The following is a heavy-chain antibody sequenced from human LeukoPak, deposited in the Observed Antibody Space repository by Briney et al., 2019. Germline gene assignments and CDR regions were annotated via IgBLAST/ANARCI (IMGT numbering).Heavy chain of an antibody. CDR2: ISGSGDNT. Sequence: GGALRLSCAASGFTFSCFAMSWGRRTPGKGLGWVSGISGSGDNTLYADSLKGGFTISRDNPKNALFLQMNNLRAEDTAVYFCAKRGVVIRFILVGFHKEAYYFDSWGQGALVTVSS. D-gene: IGHD3-10*01. CDR3: AKRGVVIRFILVGFHKEAYYFDS. V-gene: IGHV3-23*01. CDR1: GFTFSCFA. J-gene: IGHJ4*02.